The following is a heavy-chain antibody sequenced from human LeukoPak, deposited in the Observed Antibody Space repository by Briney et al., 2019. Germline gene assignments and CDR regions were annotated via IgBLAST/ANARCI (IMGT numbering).Heavy chain of an antibody. Sequence: GGSLRLSCAASGFTFSSYAMSWVRQAPGKGLEWVSVISGSGGSTYYVDSVKGRFTISRDNSKNTLYQQMNSLRAEDTAVYYCAKAYSILAPYFDYWGQGTLVTVSS. J-gene: IGHJ4*02. V-gene: IGHV3-23*01. CDR2: ISGSGGST. D-gene: IGHD4-11*01. CDR1: GFTFSSYA. CDR3: AKAYSILAPYFDY.